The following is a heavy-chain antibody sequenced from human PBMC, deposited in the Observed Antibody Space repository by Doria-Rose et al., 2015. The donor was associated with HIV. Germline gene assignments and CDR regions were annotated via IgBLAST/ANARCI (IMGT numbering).Heavy chain of an antibody. Sequence: QVQLQESGPGLVKPSETLSLTCTVSGGSVASGTPYWDWIRQTPGKGLEWIGTIYYSGTTYYNPSLSGRVTISLHTPKTQYSLTLIPVTAADTGVYYCAKQAVNWFDPWGQGTLVTVSS. D-gene: IGHD6-25*01. CDR3: AKQAVNWFDP. CDR2: IYYSGTT. CDR1: GGSVASGTPY. V-gene: IGHV4-39*01. J-gene: IGHJ5*02.